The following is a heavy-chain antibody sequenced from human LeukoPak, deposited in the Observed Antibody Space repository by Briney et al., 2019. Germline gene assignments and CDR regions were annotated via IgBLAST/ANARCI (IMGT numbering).Heavy chain of an antibody. CDR1: GYTFTGYY. D-gene: IGHD3-22*01. CDR3: ARGGRIVVVTSPFDY. CDR2: INPNSGGT. J-gene: IGHJ4*02. Sequence: ASVKVSCKASGYTFTGYYMHWVRQAPGQGLEWMGWINPNSGGTNYAQKFQGWVTMTRDTSISTAYMELSRLRSDDTAVYYCARGGRIVVVTSPFDYWGQGTLVTVSS. V-gene: IGHV1-2*04.